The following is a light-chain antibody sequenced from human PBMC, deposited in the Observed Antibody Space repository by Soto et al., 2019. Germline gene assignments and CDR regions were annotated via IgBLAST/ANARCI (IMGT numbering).Light chain of an antibody. V-gene: IGLV2-23*02. CDR3: CSYAGSSTFYV. CDR2: EVT. Sequence: QSALTQPASVCGSPGQSITISCTGTSSDVGSYNLVSWYLQHPGKAPKLIIYEVTKRPSGVSNRFSGSKSGNTASLTISGLQAEDEADYYCCSYAGSSTFYVFGTGTKVTVL. CDR1: SSDVGSYNL. J-gene: IGLJ1*01.